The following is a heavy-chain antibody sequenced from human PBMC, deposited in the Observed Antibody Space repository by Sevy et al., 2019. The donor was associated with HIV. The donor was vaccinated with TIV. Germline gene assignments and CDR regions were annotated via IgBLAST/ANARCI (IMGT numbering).Heavy chain of an antibody. Sequence: GGSLRLSCAASGFTFSSYWMHWVRQAPGKGLVWVSLINSDGSSTNYADSVKGRFTISTDNAKNTLYLQMNSLRAEDTAVYFCARVGLGYDTSGVDYWGQRTLVTVSS. CDR1: GFTFSSYW. J-gene: IGHJ4*02. D-gene: IGHD3-22*01. CDR2: INSDGSST. CDR3: ARVGLGYDTSGVDY. V-gene: IGHV3-74*01.